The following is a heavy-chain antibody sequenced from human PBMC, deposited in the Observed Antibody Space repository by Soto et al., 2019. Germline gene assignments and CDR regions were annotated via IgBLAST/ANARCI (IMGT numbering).Heavy chain of an antibody. V-gene: IGHV3-21*01. Sequence: PGGSLRLSCAGSGFIFDHYTLHWVRQAPGKGLEWVSSISGIRNYIRYADSVKGRFTISRDNAKTSLYLQMNSLRAEDTAVYYCEREGVNNSNEYYFDYWGQGALVTVS. CDR1: GFIFDHYT. CDR3: EREGVNNSNEYYFDY. D-gene: IGHD2-21*01. J-gene: IGHJ4*02. CDR2: ISGIRNYI.